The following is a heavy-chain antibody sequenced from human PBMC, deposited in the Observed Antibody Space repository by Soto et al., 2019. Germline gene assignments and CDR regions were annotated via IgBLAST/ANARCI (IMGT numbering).Heavy chain of an antibody. CDR3: AHRRLEGWYSDFDY. V-gene: IGHV2-5*02. D-gene: IGHD6-19*01. J-gene: IGHJ4*02. Sequence: QITLKESGPTLEKPTQTLTLTCTFSGFSLTTTGVAVGWIRQPPGKALEWLALIYWDDDKRYSSSLKNRVTVTKDTSKNQVVLTMTNMDPVDTATYYCAHRRLEGWYSDFDYWGQGTLVTLSS. CDR1: GFSLTTTGVA. CDR2: IYWDDDK.